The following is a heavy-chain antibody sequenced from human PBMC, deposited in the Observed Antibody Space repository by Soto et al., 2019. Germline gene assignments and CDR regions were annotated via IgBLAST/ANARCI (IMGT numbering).Heavy chain of an antibody. CDR1: GFTFSSYA. D-gene: IGHD1-26*01. J-gene: IGHJ3*02. V-gene: IGHV3-23*01. CDR2: ISGSGGST. CDR3: AKVGSGSDAFDI. Sequence: EVQLLESGGGLVQPGGSLRLSCAASGFTFSSYAMSWVRQAPGKGLEWVSAISGSGGSTYYADSVKGRFTISRDNSKNTLYLKMNSLRAEDTAVYYCAKVGSGSDAFDIWGQGTMVTVSS.